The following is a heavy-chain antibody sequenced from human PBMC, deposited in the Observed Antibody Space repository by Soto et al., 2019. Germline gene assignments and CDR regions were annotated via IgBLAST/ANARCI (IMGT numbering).Heavy chain of an antibody. J-gene: IGHJ4*02. V-gene: IGHV5-51*01. CDR2: IHPSDFDT. CDR3: AIHSTGYEDS. CDR1: GYSFTSYW. Sequence: GESLKISCKGSGYSFTSYWIGWVRQMPGKGLEWMGIIHPSDFDTRYSPSFQGQVTISADKSISTAYLQWSSLRASDTAMYYCAIHSTGYEDSWGQGSLVTVSS. D-gene: IGHD5-12*01.